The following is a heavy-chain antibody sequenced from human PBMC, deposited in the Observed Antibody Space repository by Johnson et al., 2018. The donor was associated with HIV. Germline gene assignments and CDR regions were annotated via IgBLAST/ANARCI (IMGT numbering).Heavy chain of an antibody. CDR3: AKGIPKGYDSSGYQDAFDI. CDR1: GFTFSSYA. V-gene: IGHV3-30*04. J-gene: IGHJ3*02. CDR2: ISYDGSNQ. Sequence: VQLVESGGGVVQPGRSLRLSCAASGFTFSSYAMHWVRQAPGKGLEWVAVISYDGSNQYYADSVKGRFTISRDSSKDTLYVQMNSLRAEDTALYYCAKGIPKGYDSSGYQDAFDIWGQGTMVTVSS. D-gene: IGHD3-22*01.